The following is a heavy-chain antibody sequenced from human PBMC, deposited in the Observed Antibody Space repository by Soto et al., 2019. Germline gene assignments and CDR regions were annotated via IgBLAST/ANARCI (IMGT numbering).Heavy chain of an antibody. J-gene: IGHJ4*02. CDR2: FIPILGAS. Sequence: QVQLVQSGAEVMKPGSSVKVSCTASGGTFSDFTISWVLQAPGQGLEWVGRFIPILGASTYSRKFLGRATITADKATRTAYMELSRLRYEDTAVYYSAQRYENGSFAYFENWGQGTQVTVSS. D-gene: IGHD2-2*01. CDR3: AQRYENGSFAYFEN. CDR1: GGTFSDFT. V-gene: IGHV1-69*08.